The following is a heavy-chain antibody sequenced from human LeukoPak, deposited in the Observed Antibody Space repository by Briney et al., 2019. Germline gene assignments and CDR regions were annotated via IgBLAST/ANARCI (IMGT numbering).Heavy chain of an antibody. Sequence: PSETLSLTCTVSGGSISSSSYYWGWIRQPPGKGLEWIGSIYYSGSTYYNPSLKSRVTISVDTSKNQFSLKLSAVTAADTAVYYCASGLQSRDGYNCVGVGDYGGQGTLVTVSS. CDR1: GGSISSSSYY. J-gene: IGHJ4*02. CDR2: IYYSGST. D-gene: IGHD5-24*01. CDR3: ASGLQSRDGYNCVGVGDY. V-gene: IGHV4-39*01.